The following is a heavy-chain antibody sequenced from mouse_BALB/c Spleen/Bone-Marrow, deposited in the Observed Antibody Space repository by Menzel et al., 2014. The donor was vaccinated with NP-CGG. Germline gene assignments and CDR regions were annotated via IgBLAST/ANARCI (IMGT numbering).Heavy chain of an antibody. Sequence: QVQLQQSGSVLVRPGASVKLSCKASGYTFTNSWIHWAKQRPGHGPEWIGEIHPNGGNSNYNEIFKGKARLTVDSSSSTAYVDLSSLTSEDSAVYYCSRHHRFAYYFDYWGQGTTLTVSS. CDR1: GYTFTNSW. CDR2: IHPNGGNS. V-gene: IGHV1S130*01. D-gene: IGHD3-1*01. J-gene: IGHJ2*01. CDR3: SRHHRFAYYFDY.